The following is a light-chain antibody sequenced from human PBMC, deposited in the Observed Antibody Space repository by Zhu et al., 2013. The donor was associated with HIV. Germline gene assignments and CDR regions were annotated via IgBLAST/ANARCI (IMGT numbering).Light chain of an antibody. J-gene: IGLJ1*01. Sequence: QSVLTQPPSVSAAPGQKVTISCSGSSSNIGKNYVSWYQQVPGAAPKLLIYDNNKRPSGIPDRFSGSKSGTSATLDISGLRSEDEADYYCAAWDDSLTGYVFGTGTKVTVL. CDR2: DNN. V-gene: IGLV1-51*01. CDR3: AAWDDSLTGYV. CDR1: SSNIGKNY.